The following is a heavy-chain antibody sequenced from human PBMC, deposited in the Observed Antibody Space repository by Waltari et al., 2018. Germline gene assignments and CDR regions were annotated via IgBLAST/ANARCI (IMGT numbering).Heavy chain of an antibody. CDR2: IIRSGGT. D-gene: IGHD3-16*01. J-gene: IGHJ4*02. Sequence: QVQLQQWGAGLLKPSETLSLTCAVYGGSFSGYYYWTWIRQPPGTGLEWIGDIIRSGGTQYNPAPKGRVTISVDTSKKQFSLQLNSVTAADTAVYYCARVGYYDYIWGSSRDMGFDYWGQGTLVTVSP. CDR1: GGSFSGYYY. CDR3: ARVGYYDYIWGSSRDMGFDY. V-gene: IGHV4-34*12.